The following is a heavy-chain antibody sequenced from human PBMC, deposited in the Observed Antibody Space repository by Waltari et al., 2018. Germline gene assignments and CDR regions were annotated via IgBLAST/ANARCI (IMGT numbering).Heavy chain of an antibody. Sequence: EEQLVESGGRLVQSGGSLRLSCAASGFTVRDNYMTWVRQAPGKGLEWVSVIYNEGSTVYAESVKGRFTIARESSRNEVSLQMHSVRGDDAGIYYCAREWSNATTWFGGYFDLWGQGTQVIVSS. D-gene: IGHD3-16*01. V-gene: IGHV3-53*01. J-gene: IGHJ4*02. CDR2: IYNEGST. CDR3: AREWSNATTWFGGYFDL. CDR1: GFTVRDNY.